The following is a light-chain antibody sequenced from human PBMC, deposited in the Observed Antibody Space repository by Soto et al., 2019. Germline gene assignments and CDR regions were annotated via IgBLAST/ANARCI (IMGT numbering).Light chain of an antibody. V-gene: IGKV1-5*01. CDR3: QQYNSYP. Sequence: DIQMTKTPSTLSASVGDRVTITCRASQSISSWLAWYQQKPGKAPKLLIYDASSLESGVPSRFSGSGSGTEFTLTISSLQPDDFATYYCQQYNSYPFGQGTKV. J-gene: IGKJ1*01. CDR2: DAS. CDR1: QSISSW.